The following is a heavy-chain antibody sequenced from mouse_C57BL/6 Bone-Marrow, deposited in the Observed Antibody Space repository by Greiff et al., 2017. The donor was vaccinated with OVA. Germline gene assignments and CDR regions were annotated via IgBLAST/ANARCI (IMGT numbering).Heavy chain of an antibody. CDR1: GYTFTDYE. Sequence: VQLQQSGAELVRPGASVTLSCKASGYTFTDYEMHWVKQTPVHGLEWIGAIDPETGGTAYNQKFKGKAILTADKSSSTAYMELRSLTSEDSAVYYCTRTVNWDGFAYWGQGTLVTVSA. CDR3: TRTVNWDGFAY. J-gene: IGHJ3*01. V-gene: IGHV1-15*01. D-gene: IGHD4-1*01. CDR2: IDPETGGT.